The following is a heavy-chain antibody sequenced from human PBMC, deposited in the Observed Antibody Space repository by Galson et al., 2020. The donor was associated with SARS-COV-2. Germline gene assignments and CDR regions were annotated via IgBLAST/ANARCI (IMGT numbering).Heavy chain of an antibody. CDR3: SRDRRGYYAMDV. D-gene: IGHD6-13*01. V-gene: IGHV6-1*01. CDR1: GDSVSSNSAA. J-gene: IGHJ6*02. Sequence: SQTLSLTCAISGDSVSSNSAAWNWIRQSPSRGLEWLGRTYYRSKWYSEYPLSVKSRITINPDTTKNQFSLQLNSVTPEDTAVYYCSRDRRGYYAMDVWGPGTTVNVSS. CDR2: TYYRSKWYS.